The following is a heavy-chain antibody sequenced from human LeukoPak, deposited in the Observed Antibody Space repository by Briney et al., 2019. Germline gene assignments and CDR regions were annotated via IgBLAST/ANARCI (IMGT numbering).Heavy chain of an antibody. J-gene: IGHJ4*02. CDR1: GFTFSSYA. V-gene: IGHV3-23*01. CDR2: ISGSGGST. D-gene: IGHD1-26*01. CDR3: ARGREVGAYYFDY. Sequence: PGGSLRLSCAASGFTFSSYAMSWVRQAPGKGLEWVSTISGSGGSTYYADSVKGRFTISRDNAKNSLYLQMNSLRAEDTAVYYCARGREVGAYYFDYWGQGTLVTVSS.